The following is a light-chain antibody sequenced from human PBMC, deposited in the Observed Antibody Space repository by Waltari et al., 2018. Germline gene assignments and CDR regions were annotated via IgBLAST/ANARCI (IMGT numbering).Light chain of an antibody. CDR1: SSNIGGNT. Sequence: QSVLTQPPSASGTPGQRVTISCSGSSSNIGGNTVNWYQQPPGAAPQLLIYNNKQRPSGVPDRFSGSKSGTSASLAISSLQSEDEAHYYWAAWDDSLNAVVFGGGTKLTVL. V-gene: IGLV1-44*01. CDR3: AAWDDSLNAVV. CDR2: NNK. J-gene: IGLJ2*01.